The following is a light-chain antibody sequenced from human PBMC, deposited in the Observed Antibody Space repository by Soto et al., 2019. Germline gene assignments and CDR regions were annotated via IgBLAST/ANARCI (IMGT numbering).Light chain of an antibody. CDR2: GNS. J-gene: IGLJ2*01. CDR3: QSYDSSLSGVV. CDR1: SSNIGAGYD. Sequence: QSVLTQPPSVSGAPGQRVTISCTRSSSNIGAGYDVHWYQQFPGTAPKLLIYGNSNRPSGVPDRFSGSKSGTSASLAITGLQAEDEADYYCQSYDSSLSGVVFGGGTKLTVL. V-gene: IGLV1-40*01.